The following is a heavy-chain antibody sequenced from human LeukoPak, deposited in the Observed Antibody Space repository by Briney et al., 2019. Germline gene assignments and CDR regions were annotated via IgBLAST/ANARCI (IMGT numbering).Heavy chain of an antibody. D-gene: IGHD6-19*01. J-gene: IGHJ4*02. Sequence: PGGSLRLSCAASGFTFSSYWMSWVRQAPGKGLEWVANIKQDGSEKYYVDSVKGRFTISRDNAKNSLYLQMNSLRAEDTAVYYCARTDQWLVLPGVWDWGQGTLVTVSS. V-gene: IGHV3-7*01. CDR3: ARTDQWLVLPGVWD. CDR2: IKQDGSEK. CDR1: GFTFSSYW.